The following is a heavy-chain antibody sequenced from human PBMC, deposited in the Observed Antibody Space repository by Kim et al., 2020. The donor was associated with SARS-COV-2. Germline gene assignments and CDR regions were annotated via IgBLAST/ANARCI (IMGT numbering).Heavy chain of an antibody. CDR3: ARRGRAVLGSRFFDY. D-gene: IGHD3-22*01. CDR2: IWHGGTT. Sequence: SETLSLTCTVSGGSVNSSYYYWAWIRQPPGTGLEWIGSIWHGGTTYYNPSLQSRLTISVDTSKNHFSLKLSSVTGSDTAVYYCARRGRAVLGSRFFDYWGQGSLVTVSS. J-gene: IGHJ4*02. V-gene: IGHV4-39*01. CDR1: GGSVNSSYYY.